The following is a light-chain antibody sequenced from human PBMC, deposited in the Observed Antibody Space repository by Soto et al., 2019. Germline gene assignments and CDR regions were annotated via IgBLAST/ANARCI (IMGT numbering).Light chain of an antibody. J-gene: IGKJ1*01. V-gene: IGKV3-11*01. CDR2: DAS. CDR3: RQRSTWPWA. Sequence: EIVLTQSPATLSLSPGERATLSCRASQSVSSYLAWYQQKPGQAPRLLIYDASNRATGIPARFSGSGSGTDFTLTISCLESEDFAVYYCRQRSTWPWAFGQGTKVEIK. CDR1: QSVSSY.